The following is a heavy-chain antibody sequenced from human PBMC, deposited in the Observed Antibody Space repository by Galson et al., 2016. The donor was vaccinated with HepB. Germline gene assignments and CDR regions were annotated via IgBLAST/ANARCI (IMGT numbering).Heavy chain of an antibody. CDR3: ARDLSLGSGSD. CDR2: IWYDGSRK. Sequence: SLRLSCAASGFTFSSYGMHWVRQAPGKGLEWVAIIWYDGSRKEYADFVKGRFTISREDSKNTLYLQMNNLGAEDTAVYYCARDLSLGSGSDWGQGTLVTVSS. D-gene: IGHD3-10*01. CDR1: GFTFSSYG. J-gene: IGHJ4*02. V-gene: IGHV3-33*08.